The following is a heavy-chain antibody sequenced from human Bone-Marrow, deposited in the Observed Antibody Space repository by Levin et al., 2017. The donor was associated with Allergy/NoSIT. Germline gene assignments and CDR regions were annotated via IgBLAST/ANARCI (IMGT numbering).Heavy chain of an antibody. V-gene: IGHV2-70*17. D-gene: IGHD6-19*01. CDR2: IDWDDEK. CDR3: ARIISVSGWDHDS. Sequence: SGPTLVKPTQTLTLTCSFSGFSLNTSAMCVSWVRQPPGKALEWLARIDWDDEKFYSTSLKTRLTIPQDTSKNQVVLTMTNMDPVDTATYYCARIISVSGWDHDSWGQGTLVTVSS. CDR1: GFSLNTSAMC. J-gene: IGHJ4*02.